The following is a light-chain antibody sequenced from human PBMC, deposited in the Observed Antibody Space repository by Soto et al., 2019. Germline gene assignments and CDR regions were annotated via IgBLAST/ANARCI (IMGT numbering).Light chain of an antibody. J-gene: IGLJ2*01. CDR1: SSDVGGYNY. Sequence: QSVLTQPASVSGSPGQSITISCTGTSSDVGGYNYVSWYQQHPSKAPKLMIYDVSNRPSGVSDRFSGSKSGNTASLTISGLQAEDEADYYCSSYTSSSTPRVFGGGTKPTVL. V-gene: IGLV2-14*01. CDR2: DVS. CDR3: SSYTSSSTPRV.